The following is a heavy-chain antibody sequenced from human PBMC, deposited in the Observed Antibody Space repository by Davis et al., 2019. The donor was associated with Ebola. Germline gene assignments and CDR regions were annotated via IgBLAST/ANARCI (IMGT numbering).Heavy chain of an antibody. D-gene: IGHD6-19*01. CDR3: ARASFGYNSGWYADY. J-gene: IGHJ4*02. V-gene: IGHV1-3*01. CDR2: VHGGNGNT. CDR1: VYTFTNYA. Sequence: SVKVPCKASVYTFTNYAIHWVRQPPGQRLEWMGWVHGGNGNTKYSQRFQGRVTITTDTSASTVYLDLTSLRSDDTAVFYCARASFGYNSGWYADYWGPGSLVTVSS.